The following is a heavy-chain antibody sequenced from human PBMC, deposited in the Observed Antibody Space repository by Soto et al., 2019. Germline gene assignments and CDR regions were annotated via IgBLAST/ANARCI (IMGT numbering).Heavy chain of an antibody. CDR2: ISAYNGNT. V-gene: IGHV1-18*01. CDR3: ARDLEWGGPNTGVYY. Sequence: QVQLVQSGAEVKKPGASVKVSCKASGYTFTSYGISWVRQAPGQGLEWMGWISAYNGNTNYAQKRQGRVTITTDASTSTAYMALRSLRSDDTAVYYCARDLEWGGPNTGVYYWGQGTLVTVSS. J-gene: IGHJ4*02. D-gene: IGHD3-3*01. CDR1: GYTFTSYG.